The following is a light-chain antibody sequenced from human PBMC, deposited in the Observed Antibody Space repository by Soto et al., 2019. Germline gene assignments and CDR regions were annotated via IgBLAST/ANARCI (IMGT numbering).Light chain of an antibody. CDR2: DAS. CDR1: QRVSNSY. V-gene: IGKV3-20*01. J-gene: IGKJ2*01. Sequence: EIVLTQSPGTLSLSPGDRATLSCRASQRVSNSYLAWYQQKPGQAPRLLIYDASTRAAGVPDRVTGGGSGTVFPLTIRPLAPEDVALYFCQQYERPPFAFGQGTRLEI. CDR3: QQYERPPFA.